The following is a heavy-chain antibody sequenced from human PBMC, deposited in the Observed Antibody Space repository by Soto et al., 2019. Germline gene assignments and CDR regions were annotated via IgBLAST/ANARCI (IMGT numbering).Heavy chain of an antibody. CDR3: AKGFSARNSAPPDY. CDR1: RFTFSNYR. D-gene: IGHD6-6*01. J-gene: IGHJ4*02. V-gene: IGHV3-30*18. CDR2: ISYDGSNK. Sequence: LRLSSAASRFTFSNYRIHSARHAPGKGLEWVAVISYDGSNKYYADSVKGRFTISRDNSKNTLYLQMNSLRAEDTAVYYCAKGFSARNSAPPDYWGQGILVTVS.